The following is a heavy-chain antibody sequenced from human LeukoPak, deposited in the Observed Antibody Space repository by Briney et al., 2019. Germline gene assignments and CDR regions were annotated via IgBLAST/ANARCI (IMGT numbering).Heavy chain of an antibody. J-gene: IGHJ4*02. CDR2: INHSGST. Sequence: PSETLSLTCAVYGGSFSGYYWSWIRQPPGKGLEWIGEINHSGSTNYNPSLKSRVTISVDTSKNQFSLKLSSVTAADTAVYYCARVGSGWYEYDYWGQGTLVTVSS. CDR1: GGSFSGYY. V-gene: IGHV4-34*01. CDR3: ARVGSGWYEYDY. D-gene: IGHD6-19*01.